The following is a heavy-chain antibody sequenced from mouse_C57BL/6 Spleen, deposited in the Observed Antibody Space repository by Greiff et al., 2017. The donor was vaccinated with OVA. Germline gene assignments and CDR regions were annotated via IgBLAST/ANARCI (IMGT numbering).Heavy chain of an antibody. CDR2: INPYNGDT. J-gene: IGHJ4*01. CDR3: ARDDYDALLAMDY. CDR1: GYSFTGYF. V-gene: IGHV1-20*01. D-gene: IGHD2-4*01. Sequence: DVQLQESGPELVKPGDSVKISCKASGYSFTGYFMNWVMQSHGKSLEWIGRINPYNGDTFSNQKFKGKATLTVDKSSSTAHMELRSLTSEDSAVYYCARDDYDALLAMDYWGQGTSVTVSS.